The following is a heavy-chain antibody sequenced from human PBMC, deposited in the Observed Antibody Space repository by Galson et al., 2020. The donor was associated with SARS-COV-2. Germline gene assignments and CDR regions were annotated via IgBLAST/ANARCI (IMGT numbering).Heavy chain of an antibody. D-gene: IGHD7-27*01. CDR3: ARDPLGPLGYPGFVY. V-gene: IGHV3-30*04. CDR1: GFTFSNFA. CDR2: ISYDGNNK. J-gene: IGHJ4*02. Sequence: GGSLRLSCAASGFTFSNFAMHWVRQAPGKGLEWVAVISYDGNNKFHADSVKGRFTIFRDNSQNTMYLQMNSLRGEDTAIYYCARDPLGPLGYPGFVYWGQGTLVTVSS.